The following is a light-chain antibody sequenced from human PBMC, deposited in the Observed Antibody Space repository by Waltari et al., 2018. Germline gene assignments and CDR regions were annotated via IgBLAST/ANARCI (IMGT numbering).Light chain of an antibody. CDR1: SSDIGAGYD. J-gene: IGLJ2*01. Sequence: QSVLTQPPSVSEAPGQRVTISCTGSSSDIGAGYDVHWYQQLPGTAPKLLIYGNSNRPSGVPDRFSGSKSGTSASLAITGLQAEDEADYYCQSYDNNLSAVFGGGTKLTVL. CDR3: QSYDNNLSAV. V-gene: IGLV1-40*01. CDR2: GNS.